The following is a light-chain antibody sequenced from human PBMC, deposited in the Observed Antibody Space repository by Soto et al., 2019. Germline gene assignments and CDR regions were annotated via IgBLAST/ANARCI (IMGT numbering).Light chain of an antibody. CDR2: DVS. CDR1: SSDVGGSNY. CDR3: SSYTSSSLYV. J-gene: IGLJ1*01. V-gene: IGLV2-14*01. Sequence: QSALTQPASVSGSPGQSITISCTGTSSDVGGSNYVSWYQQLPGKAPKLMIYDVSDRPSGVSNRFSGSKCGNTASLTISGLQAEDEADYYCSSYTSSSLYVFGTGTKLTVL.